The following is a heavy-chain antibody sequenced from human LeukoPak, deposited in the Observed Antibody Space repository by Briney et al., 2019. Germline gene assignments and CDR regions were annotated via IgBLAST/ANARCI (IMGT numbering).Heavy chain of an antibody. J-gene: IGHJ4*02. CDR2: IYYSGST. Sequence: SETLSLTCTVSGGSISSSRYYWGWIRQPPGKGLEWIGSIYYSGSTYYNPSLKSRVTISVDTSKNQFSLKLSSVTAADTAVYYCARQVVVALLGYFDYWGQGTLVTVSS. CDR1: GGSISSSRYY. D-gene: IGHD3-22*01. V-gene: IGHV4-39*01. CDR3: ARQVVVALLGYFDY.